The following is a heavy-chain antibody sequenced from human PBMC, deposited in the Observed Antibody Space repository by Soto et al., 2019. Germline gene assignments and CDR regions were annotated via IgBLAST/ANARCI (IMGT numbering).Heavy chain of an antibody. J-gene: IGHJ4*02. CDR3: ARGITIFGVAASDY. Sequence: PSETLSLTCAVYGGSFGGYYWSWIRQPPGKGLEWIGEINHSGSTNYNPSLKSRVTISVDTSKNQFSLKLSSVTAADTAVYYCARGITIFGVAASDYWGQGTLVTVSS. CDR1: GGSFGGYY. V-gene: IGHV4-34*01. CDR2: INHSGST. D-gene: IGHD3-3*01.